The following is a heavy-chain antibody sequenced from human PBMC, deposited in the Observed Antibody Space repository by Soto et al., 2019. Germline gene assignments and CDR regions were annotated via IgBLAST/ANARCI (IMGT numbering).Heavy chain of an antibody. CDR3: ARQGFGPLHGLVDV. J-gene: IGHJ6*02. CDR1: GGSISSYY. V-gene: IGHV4-59*08. D-gene: IGHD3-10*01. Sequence: QVQLQESGPGLVKPSETLSLSCTVYGGSISSYYWSWFRQSPGKRMEWIGYVHHSWGSSYNPSLQSRVAISLDTSKSQFSLKVTSVTATATAVYYCARQGFGPLHGLVDVWGQGTTVTVSS. CDR2: VHHSWGS.